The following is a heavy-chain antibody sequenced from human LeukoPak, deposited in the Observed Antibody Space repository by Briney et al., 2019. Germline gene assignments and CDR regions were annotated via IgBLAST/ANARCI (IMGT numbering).Heavy chain of an antibody. CDR2: ITSSSNYI. Sequence: PGGSLRLSCAASGFPFSSYNMNWVRQAPGKGLEWVSSITSSSNYIYSPDSVKGRFTISKDNDKNSLYLQMNSLRAEDTTVYYCARDCWDYGSGSYCGIDYWGQGTLVTVSS. CDR1: GFPFSSYN. J-gene: IGHJ4*02. D-gene: IGHD3-10*01. V-gene: IGHV3-21*03. CDR3: ARDCWDYGSGSYCGIDY.